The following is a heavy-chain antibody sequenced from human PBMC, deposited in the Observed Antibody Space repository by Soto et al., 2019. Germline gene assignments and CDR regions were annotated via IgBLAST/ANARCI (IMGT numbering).Heavy chain of an antibody. CDR2: IYPTGRT. CDR1: NGSISSGGYS. V-gene: IGHV4-30-2*01. D-gene: IGHD3-16*01. J-gene: IGHJ6*02. CDR3: ARAPPGPAPRWGV. Sequence: LSLTCTVSNGSISSGGYSWSWIRQTPGKGLEWIGYIYPTGRTYYNPSLKNRATLSIDTSQNQFSLQLTSVTAADTAVYYCARAPPGPAPRWGVWGHGTTVTVSS.